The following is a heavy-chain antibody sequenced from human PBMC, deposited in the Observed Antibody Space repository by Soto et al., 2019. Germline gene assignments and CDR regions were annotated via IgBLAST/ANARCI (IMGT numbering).Heavy chain of an antibody. CDR1: GFTFSSYG. V-gene: IGHV3-74*01. D-gene: IGHD4-17*01. J-gene: IGHJ4*02. CDR2: INSDGSST. Sequence: GGSLRLSCAASGFTFSSYGMHWVRQAPGKGLVWVSRINSDGSSTSYADSVKGRFTISRDNAKNTLYLQMNSLRAEDTAVYYCARDQYSRVTTVTGGVDYWGQGTLVTVSS. CDR3: ARDQYSRVTTVTGGVDY.